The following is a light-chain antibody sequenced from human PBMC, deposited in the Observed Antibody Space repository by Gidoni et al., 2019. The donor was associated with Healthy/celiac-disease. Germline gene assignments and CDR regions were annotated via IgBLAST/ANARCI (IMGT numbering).Light chain of an antibody. CDR1: QSVSSSY. Sequence: IVLTPSPGPLSLSPGERATLSCRASQSVSSSYLAWYQQKPGQAPRLLSYGASSMATGIQDRFSGSGSGTDFTLTISRLEPEDCAVYYCKQYGSSPWTVGQGTKVEIK. J-gene: IGKJ1*01. CDR3: KQYGSSPWT. CDR2: GAS. V-gene: IGKV3-20*01.